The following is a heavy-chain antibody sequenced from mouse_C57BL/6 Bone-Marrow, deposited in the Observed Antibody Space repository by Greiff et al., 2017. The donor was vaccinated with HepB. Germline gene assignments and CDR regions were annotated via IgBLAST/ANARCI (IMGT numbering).Heavy chain of an antibody. J-gene: IGHJ2*01. CDR3: ALTYYYGSSYPFDY. V-gene: IGHV1-75*01. D-gene: IGHD1-1*01. Sequence: VQLQQSGPELVKPGASVKISCKASGYTFTDYYINWVKQRPGQGLEWIGWIFPGSGSTYYNEKFKGKATLTVDKSSSTAYMLLSSLTSEDSAVYFCALTYYYGSSYPFDYWGQGTTLTVSS. CDR2: IFPGSGST. CDR1: GYTFTDYY.